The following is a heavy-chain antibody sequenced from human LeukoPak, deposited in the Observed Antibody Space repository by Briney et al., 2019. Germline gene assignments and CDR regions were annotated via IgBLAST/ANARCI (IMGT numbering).Heavy chain of an antibody. D-gene: IGHD3-10*01. Sequence: GGSLRLSCAASGFTFSSCAMSWVRQAPGKGLEWVSAISGSGGSTYYADSVKGRFTISRDNSKNTLYLQMNSLRAEDTAVYYCAKDGEYYYGSGARFDYWGQGTLVTVSS. CDR1: GFTFSSCA. V-gene: IGHV3-23*01. CDR2: ISGSGGST. J-gene: IGHJ4*02. CDR3: AKDGEYYYGSGARFDY.